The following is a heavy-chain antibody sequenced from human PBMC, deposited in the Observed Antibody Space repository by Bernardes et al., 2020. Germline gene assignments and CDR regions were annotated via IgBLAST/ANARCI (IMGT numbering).Heavy chain of an antibody. CDR1: GGSISSGTYY. J-gene: IGHJ4*02. CDR2: IYYSGST. D-gene: IGHD3-3*01. Sequence: SETLSLTCTVSGGSISSGTYYWGWIRQPPGKGLEWIGTIYYSGSTYYNPSLKSRVTIFVDTSKNQFSLKLSSVTAADTAVYYCGDFWSRNAVWGQGTLVTVSS. CDR3: GDFWSRNAV. V-gene: IGHV4-39*01.